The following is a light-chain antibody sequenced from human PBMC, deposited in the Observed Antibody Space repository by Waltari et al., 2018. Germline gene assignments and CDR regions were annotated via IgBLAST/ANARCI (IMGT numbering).Light chain of an antibody. CDR1: SSDVGNYNY. J-gene: IGLJ2*01. CDR2: EVS. CDR3: SSYTSSSTRVL. Sequence: QSALTQPASVSGSPGQSITISCTGTSSDVGNYNYVSWYQQHPGKAPKLMIYEVSNRPSGVSGRCSGSKSGNTASLTISGLQAEDEADYYCSSYTSSSTRVLFGGGTKLTVL. V-gene: IGLV2-14*01.